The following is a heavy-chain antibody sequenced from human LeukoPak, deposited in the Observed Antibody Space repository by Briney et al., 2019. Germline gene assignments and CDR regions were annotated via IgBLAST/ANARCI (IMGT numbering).Heavy chain of an antibody. V-gene: IGHV4-39*01. CDR1: GGSISSSSYY. D-gene: IGHD2-2*02. Sequence: PSETLSLTCTVSGGSISSSSYYWGWIRQPPGKGLEWIGSIYYSGSTYYNPSLKSRVTISVYTSKNQFSLKLSSVPAADTAVYYSILGYCSSTSCYTVDYWGQGTLVTVSS. J-gene: IGHJ4*02. CDR2: IYYSGST. CDR3: ILGYCSSTSCYTVDY.